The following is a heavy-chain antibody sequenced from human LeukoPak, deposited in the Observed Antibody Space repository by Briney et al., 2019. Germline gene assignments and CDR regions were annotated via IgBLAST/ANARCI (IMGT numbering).Heavy chain of an antibody. D-gene: IGHD2-2*01. V-gene: IGHV4-59*01. CDR1: AGSMSSYY. CDR2: IYYSGST. Sequence: SETLSLTCTVSAGSMSSYYWSWIRQPPGKGLEWIGYIYYSGSTNYNPSLKSRVTISVDTSKNQFSLKLSSVTAADTAVYYCASAGQYHLLLGHSHWFDPWGQGTLVTVSS. CDR3: ASAGQYHLLLGHSHWFDP. J-gene: IGHJ5*02.